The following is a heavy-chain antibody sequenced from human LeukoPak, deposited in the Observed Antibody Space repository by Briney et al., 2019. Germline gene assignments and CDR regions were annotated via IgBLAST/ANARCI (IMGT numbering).Heavy chain of an antibody. D-gene: IGHD6-13*01. CDR2: ISYDGSNK. V-gene: IGHV3-30*18. Sequence: GGSLRLSCAASGFTVSSKYMSWVRQAPGKGLEWVAVISYDGSNKYYADSVKGRFTISRDNSKNTLYLQMNSLRAEDTAVYYCAKSGAGYSSSWCLDYWGQGTLVTVSS. CDR1: GFTVSSKY. J-gene: IGHJ4*02. CDR3: AKSGAGYSSSWCLDY.